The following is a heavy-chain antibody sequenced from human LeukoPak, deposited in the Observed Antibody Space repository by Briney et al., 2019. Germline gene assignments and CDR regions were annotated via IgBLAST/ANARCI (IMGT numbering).Heavy chain of an antibody. V-gene: IGHV3-23*01. CDR1: GFTLSNYA. Sequence: GGSLRLSCAASGFTLSNYAMSWVRQAPGKGPEWVAGISYSSGSIYYSDSVKGRFTISRDNSKNTLYLQMNSLRADDTAVYYCAKDVLRLNYWYFDLWGRGTLVSVSS. J-gene: IGHJ2*01. CDR3: AKDVLRLNYWYFDL. CDR2: ISYSSGSI. D-gene: IGHD2-21*02.